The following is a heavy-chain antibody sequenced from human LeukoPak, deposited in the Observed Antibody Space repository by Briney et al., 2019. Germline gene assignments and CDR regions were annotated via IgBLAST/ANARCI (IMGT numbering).Heavy chain of an antibody. CDR3: ARDRDYGDYDVGMGV. J-gene: IGHJ6*02. D-gene: IGHD4-17*01. Sequence: GGSLRLSCAASGFSFRNYAMNWVRQAPGKGLEWVAGISASGVTTYYSASVKGRHTISRDNAKNSLYLQMNSLRAEDTAVYYCARDRDYGDYDVGMGVWGQGTTVTVSS. V-gene: IGHV3-23*01. CDR2: ISASGVTT. CDR1: GFSFRNYA.